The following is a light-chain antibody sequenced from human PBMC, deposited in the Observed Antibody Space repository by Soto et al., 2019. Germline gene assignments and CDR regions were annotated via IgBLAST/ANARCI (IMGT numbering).Light chain of an antibody. CDR1: QSVSSSY. CDR3: QQYGSSPLFT. J-gene: IGKJ3*01. CDR2: GAS. Sequence: EIVLTQSPGTLSLSPGERATLSCRASQSVSSSYLAWYQQKPGQAPRLLIYGASSRATGIPDRFSDSGSRPDFTLTISRLEPEDFAVYYCQQYGSSPLFTFGPGTKVDIK. V-gene: IGKV3-20*01.